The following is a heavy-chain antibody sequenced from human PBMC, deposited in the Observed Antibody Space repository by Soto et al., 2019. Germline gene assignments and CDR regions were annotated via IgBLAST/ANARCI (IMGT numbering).Heavy chain of an antibody. Sequence: GGSLRLSCAASGFTFSSYAMRWVRQAPGKGLEWVSAISGSGGSTYYADSVKGRFTISRDNSKNTLYLQMNSLRAEDTAVYYSAKGHIVVAPHRDDYWGQGTLVTVYS. D-gene: IGHD2-2*01. CDR2: ISGSGGST. J-gene: IGHJ4*02. CDR1: GFTFSSYA. V-gene: IGHV3-23*01. CDR3: AKGHIVVAPHRDDY.